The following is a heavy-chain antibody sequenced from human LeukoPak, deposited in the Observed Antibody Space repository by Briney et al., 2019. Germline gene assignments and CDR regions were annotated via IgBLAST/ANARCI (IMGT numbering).Heavy chain of an antibody. CDR3: ARGIDGYSYGYFDY. Sequence: GRSLRLSCAASGFTFSSYAMHWVRQAPGKGLEWVAVISYDGSNKYYADSVKGRFTISRDNSKNTLYLQMNSLRAEDTAVYYCARGIDGYSYGYFDYWGQGTLVTVSS. D-gene: IGHD5-18*01. CDR2: ISYDGSNK. V-gene: IGHV3-30*04. CDR1: GFTFSSYA. J-gene: IGHJ4*02.